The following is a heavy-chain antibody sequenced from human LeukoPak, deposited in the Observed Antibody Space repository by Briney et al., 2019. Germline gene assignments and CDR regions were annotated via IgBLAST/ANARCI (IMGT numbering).Heavy chain of an antibody. Sequence: SETLSLTCTVSGGSISSGGFSLTWIRQAPGKGLEWIGYIYYSGSTYYSPSLKSRVTISVDRSKNQFSLTLSSVTAAATAVYFCAKFADRWWLAPGGQGPLVTSSS. D-gene: IGHD4-23*01. CDR3: AKFADRWWLAP. V-gene: IGHV4-30-2*01. CDR2: IYYSGST. CDR1: GGSISSGGFS. J-gene: IGHJ5*02.